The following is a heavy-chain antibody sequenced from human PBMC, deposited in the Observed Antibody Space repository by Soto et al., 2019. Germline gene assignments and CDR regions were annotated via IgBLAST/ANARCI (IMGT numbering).Heavy chain of an antibody. CDR2: ISYDGSNK. CDR1: GFTFSSYA. CDR3: ARGGWYGAAFDI. V-gene: IGHV3-30-3*01. Sequence: GGSLRLSCAASGFTFSSYAMHWVRQAPGKGLEWVAVISYDGSNKYYADSVKGRFTISRDNSKNTLYLQMNSLRAEDMAVYYCARGGWYGAAFDIWGQGTMVTVSS. D-gene: IGHD6-19*01. J-gene: IGHJ3*02.